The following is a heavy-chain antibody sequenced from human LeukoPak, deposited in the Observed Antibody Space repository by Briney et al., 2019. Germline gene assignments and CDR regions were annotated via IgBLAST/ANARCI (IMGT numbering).Heavy chain of an antibody. J-gene: IGHJ4*02. Sequence: SETLSLTCTVSGGSISGYYWSWIRQSPGKGLEWIGYIHYSGSTNYNPSLKSRITISVDTSKNQFSLRLSSVTAVDTAMYYCARVIGNYFPDYWGQGSLVTASS. V-gene: IGHV4-59*01. CDR1: GGSISGYY. CDR3: ARVIGNYFPDY. CDR2: IHYSGST. D-gene: IGHD4-11*01.